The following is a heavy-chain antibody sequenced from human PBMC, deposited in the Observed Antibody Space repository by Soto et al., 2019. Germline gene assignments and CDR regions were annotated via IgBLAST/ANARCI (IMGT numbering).Heavy chain of an antibody. CDR2: IKQDGSEK. J-gene: IGHJ3*02. CDR1: GFTFSSYW. Sequence: TGGSLRLSCAASGFTFSSYWMSWVRQAPGKGLEWVANIKQDGSEKYYVDSVKGRFTISRDNAKNSLYLQMNSLRAEDTAVYYCARTPIMITFGGVIVPETDAFDIWGQGTMVTVSS. V-gene: IGHV3-7*01. CDR3: ARTPIMITFGGVIVPETDAFDI. D-gene: IGHD3-16*02.